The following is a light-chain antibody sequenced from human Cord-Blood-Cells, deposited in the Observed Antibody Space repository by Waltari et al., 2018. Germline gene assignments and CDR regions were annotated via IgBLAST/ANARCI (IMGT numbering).Light chain of an antibody. J-gene: IGLJ3*02. CDR3: SSYPSRGSWV. CDR1: STDVGGYNY. CDR2: EVS. Sequence: QSSLTDTASVFGSSAQSTPISGTATSTDVGGYNYGTWSQQHPGKARKLRIYEVSTRPSGISNRFSGSRSGNTASVTICGRQAGEEVDFYISSYPSRGSWVFGGGTKLTVL. V-gene: IGLV2-14*01.